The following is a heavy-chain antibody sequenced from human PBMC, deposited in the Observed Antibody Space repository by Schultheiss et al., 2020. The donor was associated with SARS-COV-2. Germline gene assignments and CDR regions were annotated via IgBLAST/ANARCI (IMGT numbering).Heavy chain of an antibody. CDR1: GGSFSGYY. J-gene: IGHJ4*02. V-gene: IGHV4-34*01. CDR2: INHSGST. CDR3: ARKQYDAPYFDY. Sequence: SETLSLTCAVYGGSFSGYYWSWIRQPPGKGLEWIGEINHSGSTNYNPSLKSRVTVSVDTSKNQFSLNLNSVSAADTAVYYCARKQYDAPYFDYWGQGILVTVSS. D-gene: IGHD1-1*01.